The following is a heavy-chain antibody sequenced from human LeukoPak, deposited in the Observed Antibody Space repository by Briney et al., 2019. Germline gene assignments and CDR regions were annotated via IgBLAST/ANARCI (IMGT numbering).Heavy chain of an antibody. CDR3: ARALYDSVVMITFGGPKGDWFDP. J-gene: IGHJ5*02. CDR2: ISAYNGNT. CDR1: GYTFTSYG. Sequence: ASVKVSCKASGYTFTSYGISWVRQAPGQGLEWMGWISAYNGNTNYAQKLQGRVTMTTDTSTSTAYMELRSLRSDDTAVYYCARALYDSVVMITFGGPKGDWFDPWGQGTLVTVSS. V-gene: IGHV1-18*01. D-gene: IGHD3-16*01.